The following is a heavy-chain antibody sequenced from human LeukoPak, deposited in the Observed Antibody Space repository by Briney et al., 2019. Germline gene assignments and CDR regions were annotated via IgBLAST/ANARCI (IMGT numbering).Heavy chain of an antibody. CDR1: GFTFSSYA. CDR3: ARGLGRYSSSWYVFDY. V-gene: IGHV3-23*01. CDR2: ISGNGGNT. Sequence: PGGSLRLSCAASGFTFSSYAMSWVRQAPGKGLEWVSAISGNGGNTYYADSVKGRFTISRDNAKNSLYLQMNSLRDEDTAVYYCARGLGRYSSSWYVFDYWGQGTLVTVSS. D-gene: IGHD6-13*01. J-gene: IGHJ4*02.